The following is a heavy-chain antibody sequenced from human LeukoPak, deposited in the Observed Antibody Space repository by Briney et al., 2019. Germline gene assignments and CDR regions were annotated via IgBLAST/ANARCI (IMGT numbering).Heavy chain of an antibody. CDR2: IYSGGST. D-gene: IGHD3-22*01. CDR1: GFTVSSNY. J-gene: IGHJ4*02. Sequence: GGSLRLSCAASGFTVSSNYMSWVRQAPGKGLEWVSVIYSGGSTYYADSVKGRLTISRDNSKNTLYLQMNSLRAEDTAVYYCARGDSSGYYSPYDYWGQGTLVTVSS. V-gene: IGHV3-66*01. CDR3: ARGDSSGYYSPYDY.